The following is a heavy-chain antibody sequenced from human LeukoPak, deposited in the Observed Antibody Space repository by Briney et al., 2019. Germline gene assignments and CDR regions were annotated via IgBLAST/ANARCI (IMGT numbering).Heavy chain of an antibody. Sequence: PGGSLRLSCAASGFTFSSYAMHWVRQAPGKGLEWVAVISYDGSNKYYADSVKGRFTISRDNSKNTLYLQMNSLRAEDTAVYYCARDKPDSARQNTFDYWGQGTLVTVSS. D-gene: IGHD3-22*01. V-gene: IGHV3-30-3*01. CDR3: ARDKPDSARQNTFDY. CDR1: GFTFSSYA. J-gene: IGHJ4*02. CDR2: ISYDGSNK.